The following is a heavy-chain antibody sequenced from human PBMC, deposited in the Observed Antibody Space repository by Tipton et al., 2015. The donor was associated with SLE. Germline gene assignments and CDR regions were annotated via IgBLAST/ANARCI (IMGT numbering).Heavy chain of an antibody. CDR3: ASGGGSGYYFDY. V-gene: IGHV4-34*01. J-gene: IGHJ4*02. D-gene: IGHD6-25*01. CDR1: GGSISSYY. Sequence: TLSLTCTVSGGSISSYYWSWIRQPPGKGLEWIGEINHSGSTNYNPSLKSRVTISVDTSKNQFSLKLSSVTAADTAAYYCASGGGSGYYFDYWGQGTLVTVSS. CDR2: INHSGST.